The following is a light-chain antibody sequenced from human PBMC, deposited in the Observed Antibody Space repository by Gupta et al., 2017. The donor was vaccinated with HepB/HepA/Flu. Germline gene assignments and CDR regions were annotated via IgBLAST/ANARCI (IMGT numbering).Light chain of an antibody. CDR2: STS. V-gene: IGKV1-8*01. Sequence: FRLTQSPASLSASTGDTVTITCRASQDISYFLAWYQQKPGKAPNLLIYSTSTLQYWVPSRFSGGGSGTDFTLTITSLQSEDFATYYCQQYSTYPFTFGGGTKVEIK. J-gene: IGKJ4*01. CDR3: QQYSTYPFT. CDR1: QDISYF.